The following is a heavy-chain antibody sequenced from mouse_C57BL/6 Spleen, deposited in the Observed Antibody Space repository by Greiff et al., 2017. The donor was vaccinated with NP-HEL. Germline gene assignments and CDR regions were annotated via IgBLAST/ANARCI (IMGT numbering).Heavy chain of an antibody. D-gene: IGHD1-1*01. Sequence: EVKVEESEGGLVQPGSSMKLSCTASGFTFSDYYMAWVRQVPEKGLEWVANINYDGSSTYYLDSLKSRFIISRDIAKNILYLQMSSLKSEDTATYYCARERIYYYGSSYVWYFDYWGQGTTLTVSS. CDR1: GFTFSDYY. CDR3: ARERIYYYGSSYVWYFDY. V-gene: IGHV5-16*01. J-gene: IGHJ2*01. CDR2: INYDGSST.